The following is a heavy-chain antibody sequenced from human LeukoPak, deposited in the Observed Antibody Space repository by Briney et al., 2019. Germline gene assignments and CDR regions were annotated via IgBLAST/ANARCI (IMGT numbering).Heavy chain of an antibody. CDR1: GGSISGYY. J-gene: IGHJ4*02. CDR3: ARNYDSSGYTAFGY. D-gene: IGHD3-22*01. CDR2: IYSSGST. Sequence: PSETLSLTCTVSGGSISGYYWSWIRQPPGKELEWIGHIYSSGSTKYNPSLKSRVTISVDTSKNQFSLKLSSVTAADTAVYYCARNYDSSGYTAFGYWGRGTLLTVSS. V-gene: IGHV4-59*01.